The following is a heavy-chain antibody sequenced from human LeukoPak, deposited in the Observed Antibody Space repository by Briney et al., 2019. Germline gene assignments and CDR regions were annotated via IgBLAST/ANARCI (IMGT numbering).Heavy chain of an antibody. V-gene: IGHV3-23*01. J-gene: IGHJ6*03. Sequence: GGSLRLSCAASGFTFSSYGMSWVRQAPGKGLEWVSAISGSGGSTYYADSVRGRFTISRDNSRNTLYLQMNSLRAEDTAIYYCAKNGDRGAYCSGGTCYPYYYYYMDVWGKGTTVTISS. D-gene: IGHD2-15*01. CDR3: AKNGDRGAYCSGGTCYPYYYYYMDV. CDR2: ISGSGGST. CDR1: GFTFSSYG.